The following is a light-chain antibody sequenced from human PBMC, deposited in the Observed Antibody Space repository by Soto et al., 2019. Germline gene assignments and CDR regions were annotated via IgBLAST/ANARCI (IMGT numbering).Light chain of an antibody. CDR2: GAS. CDR1: QSVSSSY. CDR3: QQFPSYPLT. J-gene: IGKJ3*01. Sequence: EMEFKTSPITLSLSPGERSTLSCMASQSVSSSYLDWYQQKPGRAPRLLIYGASSRATGLPDRFSGSGAGTAFTLTIISLQDEEFVVDYCQQFPSYPLTFGRGTKVDIK. V-gene: IGKV3-20*01.